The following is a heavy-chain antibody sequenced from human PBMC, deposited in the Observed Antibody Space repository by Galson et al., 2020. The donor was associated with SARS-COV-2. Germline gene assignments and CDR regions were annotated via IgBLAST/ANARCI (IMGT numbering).Heavy chain of an antibody. J-gene: IGHJ3*02. CDR1: GFAFSDHA. CDR3: AKDFRHREGFNM. CDR2: IHESTGYS. Sequence: GESLKISCVASGFAFSDHAMSWVRHSPGKGLEWVSGIHESTGYSYYADSVKGRFSISRDNSKNMLWLQMSSLRAEDTALYYCAKDFRHREGFNMWGRGTLVTVSS. V-gene: IGHV3-23*01.